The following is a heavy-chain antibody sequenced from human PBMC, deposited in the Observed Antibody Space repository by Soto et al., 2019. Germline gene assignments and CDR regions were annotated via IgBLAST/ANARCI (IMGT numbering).Heavy chain of an antibody. CDR1: GFTFSSYG. V-gene: IGHV3-48*02. CDR2: ISGSTSVT. Sequence: EVQLVESGGGLVQPGGSLRLSCAASGFTFSSYGMNWVRQAPGKGLEWVSHISGSTSVTYYVDSVKGRFTISRDNAKNSLFLQMNSMRDEDTAVYYCARDRPLGVHTYVCDYWCQGTLVTVSS. J-gene: IGHJ4*02. D-gene: IGHD5-18*01. CDR3: ARDRPLGVHTYVCDY.